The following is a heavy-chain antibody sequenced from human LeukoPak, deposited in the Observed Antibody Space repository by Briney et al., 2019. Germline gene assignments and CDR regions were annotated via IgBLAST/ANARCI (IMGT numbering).Heavy chain of an antibody. D-gene: IGHD3-16*02. J-gene: IGHJ4*02. Sequence: GESLKISCKGSGYSFTSYWIGWVRQMPGKGLEWMGIVYPDDSDTRYSPSFQGQVTMSVDRSTSTAYLQWNSLKASDTATYYCARHAYDYVWGSYLQLEYWGQGTLVTVSS. V-gene: IGHV5-51*01. CDR3: ARHAYDYVWGSYLQLEY. CDR2: VYPDDSDT. CDR1: GYSFTSYW.